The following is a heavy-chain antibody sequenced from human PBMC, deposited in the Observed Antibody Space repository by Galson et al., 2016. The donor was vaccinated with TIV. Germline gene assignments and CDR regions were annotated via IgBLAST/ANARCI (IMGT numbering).Heavy chain of an antibody. J-gene: IGHJ4*02. V-gene: IGHV7-4-1*02. Sequence: SVKVSCKASEYTFTNYVMNWVRQAPGQGLEWMGWINTNTGNPTYAQGFTGRFVFSLDTSVSTAYLQISSLKAVDTAVYYCASPPAYCSSSSCYYSFEYWGQGTLVTVSS. CDR2: INTNTGNP. CDR3: ASPPAYCSSSSCYYSFEY. CDR1: EYTFTNYV. D-gene: IGHD2-2*01.